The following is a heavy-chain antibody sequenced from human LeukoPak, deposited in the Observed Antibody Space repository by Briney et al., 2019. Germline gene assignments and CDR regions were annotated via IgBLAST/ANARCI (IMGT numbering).Heavy chain of an antibody. D-gene: IGHD1-26*01. CDR1: GGSISSYY. CDR3: ARTYSGSNLFDP. CDR2: IYTSGST. Sequence: SETLSLTWTVSGGSISSYYWSWVRQPAGKGLEWIGRIYTSGSTNYNPSLKSRVTMSVDTSKNQFSLKLSSVTAADTAVYYCARTYSGSNLFDPWGQGTLVTVSS. V-gene: IGHV4-4*07. J-gene: IGHJ5*02.